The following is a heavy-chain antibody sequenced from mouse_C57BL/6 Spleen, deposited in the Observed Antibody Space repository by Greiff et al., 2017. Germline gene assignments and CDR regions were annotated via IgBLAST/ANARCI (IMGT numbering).Heavy chain of an antibody. CDR3: ASRLLGYAMDY. Sequence: EVQLLESGPGMVKPSQSLSLTCTVTGYSITSGYDWHWIRHFPGNKLEWMGYISYSGNTNYNPSLKSRISITHDTSKNHFFLKLNSVTTEDTATYYCASRLLGYAMDYWGQGTSVTVSS. CDR2: ISYSGNT. V-gene: IGHV3-1*01. D-gene: IGHD2-10*01. CDR1: GYSITSGYD. J-gene: IGHJ4*01.